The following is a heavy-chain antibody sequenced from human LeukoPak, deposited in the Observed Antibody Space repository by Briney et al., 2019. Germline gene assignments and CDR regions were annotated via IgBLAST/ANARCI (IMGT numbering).Heavy chain of an antibody. D-gene: IGHD6-6*01. CDR2: IYYSGST. J-gene: IGHJ6*02. V-gene: IGHV4-59*01. CDR3: ARALSSSSVYYYGMDV. Sequence: SETLSLTCTVSGGSISSYYWSWIRQPPGKGLEWIGYIYYSGSTNYNPSLKSRVTISVDTSKNQFSLQLSSVTAADTAVYYCARALSSSSVYYYGMDVWGQGTTVSVSS. CDR1: GGSISSYY.